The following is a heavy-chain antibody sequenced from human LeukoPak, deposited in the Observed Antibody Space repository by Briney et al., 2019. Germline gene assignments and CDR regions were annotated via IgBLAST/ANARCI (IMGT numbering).Heavy chain of an antibody. Sequence: SVKVSCKASGYTFTSYDINWVRQGTGQGLEWMGWMNPNSGNTGYAQKFQGRVTMTRNTSISTAYMELSSLRSEDTAVYYCARGSYSGSRVRSKGYGMDVWGQGTTVTVSS. J-gene: IGHJ6*02. CDR2: MNPNSGNT. D-gene: IGHD1-26*01. V-gene: IGHV1-8*01. CDR3: ARGSYSGSRVRSKGYGMDV. CDR1: GYTFTSYD.